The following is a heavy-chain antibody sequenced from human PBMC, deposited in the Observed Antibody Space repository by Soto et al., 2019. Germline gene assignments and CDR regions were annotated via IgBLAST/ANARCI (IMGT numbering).Heavy chain of an antibody. D-gene: IGHD4-17*01. CDR3: ARDSTTVTTAFDY. J-gene: IGHJ4*02. CDR1: GFTFRSHW. Sequence: PGGALRLSCAASGFTFRSHWIHWVRQAPGKGLVWVSRINTDGGSTSYADSVKGRFTISRDNAKNTLYLQMNSLRAEDTAVYYCARDSTTVTTAFDYWGQGTLVTVSS. V-gene: IGHV3-74*01. CDR2: INTDGGST.